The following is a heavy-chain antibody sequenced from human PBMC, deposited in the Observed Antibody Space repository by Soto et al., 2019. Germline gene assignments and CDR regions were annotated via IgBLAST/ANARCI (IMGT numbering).Heavy chain of an antibody. V-gene: IGHV3-30*18. CDR2: ISYDGSLK. J-gene: IGHJ6*02. D-gene: IGHD3-10*01. CDR1: GFTFSSYG. Sequence: QVHLVESGGGVAQPGRSLRLSCAASGFTFSSYGMHWVRQAPGKGLEWVASISYDGSLKYYADSVKRRFTISRDNSKSALYLQMNSLRPEDTAVYYCAKDFKVSGSYYGSLNYYYGMDVWGQGTTVIVSS. CDR3: AKDFKVSGSYYGSLNYYYGMDV.